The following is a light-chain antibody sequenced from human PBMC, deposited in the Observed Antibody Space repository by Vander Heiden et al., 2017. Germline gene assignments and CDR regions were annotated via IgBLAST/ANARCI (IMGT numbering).Light chain of an antibody. Sequence: QSVLTQPPSASGTPGQRVTISCSGSSSNIGSNTVNWYQQLPGPAPKLLIYSNNQRPSGVPDRFSGSKSGTSASLAISGLQSEDEADYYCAAWDDSLHVVFGGGTKLTVL. J-gene: IGLJ2*01. CDR1: SSNIGSNT. CDR3: AAWDDSLHVV. V-gene: IGLV1-44*01. CDR2: SNN.